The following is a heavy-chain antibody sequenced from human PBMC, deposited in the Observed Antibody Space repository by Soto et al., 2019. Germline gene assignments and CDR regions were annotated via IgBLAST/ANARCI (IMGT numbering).Heavy chain of an antibody. CDR1: GGTFSSYT. CDR2: IIPILGIA. CDR3: AGGYCSGGSCYSGDFDY. J-gene: IGHJ4*02. Sequence: QVQLVQSGAEVKKPGSSVKVSCKASGGTFSSYTISWVRQAPGQGLEWMGRIIPILGIANYAQKFQGRVTIIADKSTSTAYMELSSLRSEDTAVYYCAGGYCSGGSCYSGDFDYWGQGTLVTVSS. V-gene: IGHV1-69*02. D-gene: IGHD2-15*01.